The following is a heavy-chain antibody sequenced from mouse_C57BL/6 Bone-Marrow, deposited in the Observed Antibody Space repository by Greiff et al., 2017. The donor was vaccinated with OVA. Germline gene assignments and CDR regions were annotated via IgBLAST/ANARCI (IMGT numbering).Heavy chain of an antibody. CDR1: GFSLTSYG. CDR3: AKSKTDYYGSYYAMDY. Sequence: VQLQQSGPGLVQPSQSLSITCTVSGFSLTSYGVHWVRQSPGKGLEWLGVIWRGGSTDYNAAFMSRLSITKDNSKSQVFFKMNSLQADDTAIYYCAKSKTDYYGSYYAMDYWGQGTSVTVSS. CDR2: IWRGGST. D-gene: IGHD1-1*01. V-gene: IGHV2-5*01. J-gene: IGHJ4*01.